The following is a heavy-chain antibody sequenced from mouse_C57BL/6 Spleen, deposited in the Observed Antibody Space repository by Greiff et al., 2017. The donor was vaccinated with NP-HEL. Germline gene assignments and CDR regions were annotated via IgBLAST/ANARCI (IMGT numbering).Heavy chain of an antibody. V-gene: IGHV1-69*01. CDR3: AGSYYGSSYKYVDV. D-gene: IGHD1-1*01. CDR1: GYTFSYW. Sequence: QVQLQQPGAELVMPGASVKLSCKASGYTFSYWMHWVKQRPGQGLEWIGEIDPSDSYTNYNQKFKGKSTLTVDKSSSTAYMQRSSLTSEDSAVYYCAGSYYGSSYKYVDVWGTGTTVTVSS. CDR2: IDPSDSYT. J-gene: IGHJ1*03.